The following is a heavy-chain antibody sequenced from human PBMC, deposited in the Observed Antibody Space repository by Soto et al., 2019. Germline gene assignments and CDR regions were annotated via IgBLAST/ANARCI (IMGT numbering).Heavy chain of an antibody. D-gene: IGHD4-17*01. Sequence: PSETLSLTCTVSCGSISSYYWSWIRQPPGKGLEWIGYIYYSGSTNYNPSLKSRVTISVDTSKNQFSLKLSSVTAADTAVYYCARVDYGDYVCDYWGQGTLVTVSS. CDR1: CGSISSYY. CDR3: ARVDYGDYVCDY. J-gene: IGHJ4*02. CDR2: IYYSGST. V-gene: IGHV4-59*01.